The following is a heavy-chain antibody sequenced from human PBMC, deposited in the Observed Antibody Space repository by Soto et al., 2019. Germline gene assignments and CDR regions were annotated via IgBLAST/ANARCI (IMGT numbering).Heavy chain of an antibody. Sequence: ASVKVSCKASGYTFTSYGSIWVRQAPGQGLEWMGWISAYNGNTNYAQKLQGRVTMTTDTSTSTAYMELRSLRSDDTAVYYCARGSSSFRVRFAPSDYWGQGTLVTVSS. J-gene: IGHJ4*02. CDR1: GYTFTSYG. CDR3: ARGSSSFRVRFAPSDY. V-gene: IGHV1-18*01. D-gene: IGHD6-6*01. CDR2: ISAYNGNT.